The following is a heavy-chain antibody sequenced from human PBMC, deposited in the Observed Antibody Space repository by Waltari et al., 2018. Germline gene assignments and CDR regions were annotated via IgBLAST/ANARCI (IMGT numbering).Heavy chain of an antibody. Sequence: EVQLVESGGGLVQPGGSLRLSCSGSGFTFTNHWMRWVRQAPGKVTEWVASIKQEGSEKYYVDSMKGRFTISRDNAKNSLSLQMDSLRAEDTAVYFCARGVTTVEYWGQGTLVTVSS. D-gene: IGHD2-21*02. CDR2: IKQEGSEK. CDR1: GFTFTNHW. CDR3: ARGVTTVEY. V-gene: IGHV3-7*04. J-gene: IGHJ4*02.